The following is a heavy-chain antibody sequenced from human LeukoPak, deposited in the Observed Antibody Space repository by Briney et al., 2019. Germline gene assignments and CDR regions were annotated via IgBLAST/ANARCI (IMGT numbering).Heavy chain of an antibody. CDR3: TTDVLRFLEWPSHGMDV. J-gene: IGHJ6*02. D-gene: IGHD3-3*01. V-gene: IGHV3-15*01. CDR2: IKSKTDGGTT. CDR1: GVTFSNAW. Sequence: GGSLRLSCAASGVTFSNAWMSWVRQAPGKGLEWVGRIKSKTDGGTTDYAAPVKGRFTISRDDSKNTLYLQMNSRKTDDTAVYYCTTDVLRFLEWPSHGMDVWGQGTTVTVSS.